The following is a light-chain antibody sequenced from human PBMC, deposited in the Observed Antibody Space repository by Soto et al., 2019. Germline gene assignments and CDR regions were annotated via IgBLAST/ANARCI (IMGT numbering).Light chain of an antibody. CDR1: SSDVGGYNY. CDR3: SSYTSSSTLVV. Sequence: QSALTQPASVSGSPGQSITISCTGTSSDVGGYNYVSWFQQHPGKAPKLMIYAVSNRASGVSNRFSGSKSGNTASLTISGLQAEDEADYYCSSYTSSSTLVVFGGGTKLTVL. V-gene: IGLV2-14*01. J-gene: IGLJ2*01. CDR2: AVS.